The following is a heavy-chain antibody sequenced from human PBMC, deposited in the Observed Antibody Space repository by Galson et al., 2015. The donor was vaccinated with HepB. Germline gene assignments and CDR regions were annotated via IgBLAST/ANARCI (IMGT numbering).Heavy chain of an antibody. J-gene: IGHJ4*02. CDR2: ISYDGSNK. V-gene: IGHV3-30*04. D-gene: IGHD1-26*01. Sequence: SLRLSCAASGFTFSSYGLHWVRQAPGKGLEWVAVISYDGSNKYYADSVKGRFTISRDNSKNTLYLQMNSLRPEDTAVYFCGREKEWGYYFDYWGQGTLVTVSS. CDR1: GFTFSSYG. CDR3: GREKEWGYYFDY.